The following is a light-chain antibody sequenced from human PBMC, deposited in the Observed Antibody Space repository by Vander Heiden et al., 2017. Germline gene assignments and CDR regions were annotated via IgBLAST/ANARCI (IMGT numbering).Light chain of an antibody. Sequence: EIVLTQSPGTLSLSPGERATLSCRASQSVSSSYLAWYQQKPGQAPRLLIYGASSRATGIPDRLTGSGSGTDFTLTISRLEPEDFAVYYCQRYGSSGRTFGQGTKVEIK. V-gene: IGKV3-20*01. CDR3: QRYGSSGRT. CDR2: GAS. J-gene: IGKJ1*01. CDR1: QSVSSSY.